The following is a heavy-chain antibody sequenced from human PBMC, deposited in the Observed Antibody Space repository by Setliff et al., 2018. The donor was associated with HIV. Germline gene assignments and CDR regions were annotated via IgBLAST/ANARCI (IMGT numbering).Heavy chain of an antibody. V-gene: IGHV1-3*04. CDR2: IDTDNGYR. CDR1: GYTFSEYA. Sequence: GASVKVSCKASGYTFSEYAIHWVRQAPGQRLEWMGRIDTDNGYRRYSPKLQGRVTITKDTSANTAYMELRGLRSEDTAVYYCARTDYGGNSGGNYFDYWGQGSLVTVSS. J-gene: IGHJ4*02. CDR3: ARTDYGGNSGGNYFDY. D-gene: IGHD4-17*01.